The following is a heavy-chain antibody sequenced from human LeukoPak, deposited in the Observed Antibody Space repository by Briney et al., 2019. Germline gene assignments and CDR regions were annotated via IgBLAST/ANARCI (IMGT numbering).Heavy chain of an antibody. CDR1: GYTFTSYG. Sequence: GASVKVSCKASGYTFTSYGISWVRQAPGQGLEWMGWISAYNGNTNYAQKLQGRVTMTTDTSTSTAYMELRSLRSDDTAVYYCARDGPPMLRIAAAGNSFDYWGQGTLVTVSS. CDR2: ISAYNGNT. J-gene: IGHJ4*02. CDR3: ARDGPPMLRIAAAGNSFDY. D-gene: IGHD6-13*01. V-gene: IGHV1-18*01.